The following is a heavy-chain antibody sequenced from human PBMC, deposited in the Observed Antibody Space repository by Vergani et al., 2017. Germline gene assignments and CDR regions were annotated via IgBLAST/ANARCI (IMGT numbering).Heavy chain of an antibody. D-gene: IGHD2-2*01. CDR1: GGSFSGYY. Sequence: QVQLQQWGAGLLKPSETLSLTCAVYGGSFSGYYWSWIRQPPGKGLEWIGEINHSGSTNYNPSLKSRVTISVDTSKNQFSLKLGSVTAADTAVYYCARGGRVVPAEHAEVGMDVWGQGTTVTVSS. CDR3: ARGGRVVPAEHAEVGMDV. V-gene: IGHV4-34*01. CDR2: INHSGST. J-gene: IGHJ6*02.